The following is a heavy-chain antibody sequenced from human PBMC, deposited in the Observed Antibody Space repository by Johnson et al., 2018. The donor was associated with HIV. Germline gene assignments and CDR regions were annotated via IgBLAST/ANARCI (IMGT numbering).Heavy chain of an antibody. CDR2: IRYDGSNK. D-gene: IGHD2/OR15-2a*01. CDR1: GFSFSNYG. CDR3: VFFYASFDI. V-gene: IGHV3-30*02. J-gene: IGHJ3*02. Sequence: QVQLVESGGGLVQPGGSLRLSCAASGFSFSNYGMHWVRQAPGKGLEWVAFIRYDGSNKYYADSVKGRFTISRDNSKNTLYLQMNSLRAEDTAVYYCVFFYASFDIWGQGTMVTVSS.